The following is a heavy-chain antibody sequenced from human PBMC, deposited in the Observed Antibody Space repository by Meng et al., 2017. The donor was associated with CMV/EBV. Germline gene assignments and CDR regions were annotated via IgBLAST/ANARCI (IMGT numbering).Heavy chain of an antibody. CDR3: ARVRETDIVVVPAANFDY. Sequence: GSLRLSCTVPGGSISSSSYYWGWIRQPPGKGLEWIGSIYYSGSTYYNPSLKSRVTISVDTSKNQFSLKLSSVTAADTAVYYCARVRETDIVVVPAANFDYWGQGTLVTVSS. CDR2: IYYSGST. V-gene: IGHV4-39*07. CDR1: GGSISSSSYY. D-gene: IGHD2-2*01. J-gene: IGHJ4*02.